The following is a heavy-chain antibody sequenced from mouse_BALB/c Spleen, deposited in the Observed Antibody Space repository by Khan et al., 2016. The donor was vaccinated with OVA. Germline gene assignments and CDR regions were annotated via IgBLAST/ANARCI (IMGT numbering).Heavy chain of an antibody. CDR1: GFSLPRYN. V-gene: IGHV2-6-4*01. J-gene: IGHJ4*01. CDR3: ARASYKYAGYYAIDY. CDR2: IWGGGGT. Sequence: QVQLKESGPGLVAPSQSLSITCTVSGFSLPRYNIHWVRQPPGKGLEWLGMIWGGGGTAYNSTLKSRLSISKDNSKSQVFLKMNSLQTDDTAMYYYARASYKYAGYYAIDYWGQGTSVTVSS. D-gene: IGHD2-14*01.